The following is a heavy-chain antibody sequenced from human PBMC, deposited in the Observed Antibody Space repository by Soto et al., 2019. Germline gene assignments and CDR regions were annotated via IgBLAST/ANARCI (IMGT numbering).Heavy chain of an antibody. Sequence: GGSLRLSCAASGFTFSSYGMHWVRQAPGKGLEWVAVISYDGSNKYYADSVKGRFTISRDNSKNTLYLQMNSLRAEDTAVYYCAKSSAYYDSSGNYYYYYGMDVWGQGTTVTVSS. CDR3: AKSSAYYDSSGNYYYYYGMDV. J-gene: IGHJ6*02. V-gene: IGHV3-30*18. CDR1: GFTFSSYG. D-gene: IGHD3-22*01. CDR2: ISYDGSNK.